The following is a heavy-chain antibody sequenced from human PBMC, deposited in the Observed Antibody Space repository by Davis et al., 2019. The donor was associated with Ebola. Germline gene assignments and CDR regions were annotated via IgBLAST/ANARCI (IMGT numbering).Heavy chain of an antibody. Sequence: SLKISCAASGFTFDDYAMHWVRQAPGKGLEWVSGISWNSGSIGYADSVKGRFTISRDNAKNSLYLQMNSLRAEDTALYYCAKDQASVLYSSGWTYNWFDPWGQGTLVTVSS. V-gene: IGHV3-9*01. CDR2: ISWNSGSI. J-gene: IGHJ5*02. CDR1: GFTFDDYA. CDR3: AKDQASVLYSSGWTYNWFDP. D-gene: IGHD6-19*01.